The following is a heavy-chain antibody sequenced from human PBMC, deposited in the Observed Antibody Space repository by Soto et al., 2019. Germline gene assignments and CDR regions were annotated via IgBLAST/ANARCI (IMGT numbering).Heavy chain of an antibody. D-gene: IGHD6-13*01. J-gene: IGHJ6*02. Sequence: QVLLVQSSAEVKKPGSSVKVSCKASGGTFTSTAFSWVRQAPGQGLEWMGGIIPVLGTPNYAQKFQARLTVTADASTTTVHMELSSLRSDDTAVYYCASSAGLDHLLNYYGLNVWGQGNTVPVSS. CDR3: ASSAGLDHLLNYYGLNV. CDR2: IIPVLGTP. CDR1: GGTFTSTA. V-gene: IGHV1-69*01.